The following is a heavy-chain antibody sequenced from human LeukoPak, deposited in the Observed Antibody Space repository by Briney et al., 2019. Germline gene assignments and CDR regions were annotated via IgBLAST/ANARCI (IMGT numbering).Heavy chain of an antibody. Sequence: SGGSLRLSCAASGFTFSSYGMHWVRQAPGKGLEWVAVISYDGSNKYYADSVKGRFTISRDNSKNTLYLQMNSLRAEDTAVYYCAKDLLEVEGWLPQPAFDIWGQGTMVTVSS. D-gene: IGHD5-24*01. CDR2: ISYDGSNK. V-gene: IGHV3-30*18. CDR3: AKDLLEVEGWLPQPAFDI. CDR1: GFTFSSYG. J-gene: IGHJ3*02.